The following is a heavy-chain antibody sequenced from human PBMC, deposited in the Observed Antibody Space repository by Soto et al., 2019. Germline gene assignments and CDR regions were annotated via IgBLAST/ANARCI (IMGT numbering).Heavy chain of an antibody. Sequence: PGGSLRLSCAASGFTFSSYAMSWVRQAPGKGLEWVSAISGSGGSTYYADSVKGRFTISRDNSKNTLYLQMNSLRAEDTAVYYCAKDRAQWLVRGGMDVWGQGTTVTGLL. CDR2: ISGSGGST. J-gene: IGHJ6*02. CDR3: AKDRAQWLVRGGMDV. CDR1: GFTFSSYA. V-gene: IGHV3-23*01. D-gene: IGHD6-19*01.